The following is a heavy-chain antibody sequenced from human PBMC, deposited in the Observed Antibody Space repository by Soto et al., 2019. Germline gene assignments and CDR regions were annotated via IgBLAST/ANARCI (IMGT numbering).Heavy chain of an antibody. D-gene: IGHD2-2*01. Sequence: VSVKVSCKASGYTFTNYAGRWVRQAPGQRLEWMGWINAGNGNTRFSQNLQGRVTITRDTSARTVYMELSSLRSEDTAVYYCARGHLAVVPVASWFYYMGVWGKGTTVTVSS. CDR1: GYTFTNYA. CDR3: ARGHLAVVPVASWFYYMGV. V-gene: IGHV1-3*01. J-gene: IGHJ6*03. CDR2: INAGNGNT.